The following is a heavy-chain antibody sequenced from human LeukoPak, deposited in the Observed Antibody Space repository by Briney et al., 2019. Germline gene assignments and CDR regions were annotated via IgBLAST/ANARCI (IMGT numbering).Heavy chain of an antibody. CDR3: ARAEQLGEGFDY. Sequence: SETLSLTCTVSGGSISSGGYYWSWIRQHPGKGLEWIGYIYYSGSTYYNPSLKSRVTISVDTSKNQFSLKLSSVTAADTAVYYCARAEQLGEGFDYWGQGTLVHVSS. V-gene: IGHV4-31*03. CDR2: IYYSGST. D-gene: IGHD6-6*01. CDR1: GGSISSGGYY. J-gene: IGHJ4*01.